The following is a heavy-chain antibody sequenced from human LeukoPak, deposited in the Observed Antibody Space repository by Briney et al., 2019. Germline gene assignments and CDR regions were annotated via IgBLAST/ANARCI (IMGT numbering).Heavy chain of an antibody. D-gene: IGHD2-21*02. J-gene: IGHJ5*02. CDR2: INPSGGST. CDR3: ARSKVVTAPGNWFDP. CDR1: VYTFTSYY. V-gene: IGHV1-46*01. Sequence: ASVKVSCKASVYTFTSYYMHWVRQAPGQGLEWMGIINPSGGSTNYAQKFQGRVTMTRDTSTSTFYVELSSLRDGDAAVYICARSKVVTAPGNWFDPWGQGTLVTVSS.